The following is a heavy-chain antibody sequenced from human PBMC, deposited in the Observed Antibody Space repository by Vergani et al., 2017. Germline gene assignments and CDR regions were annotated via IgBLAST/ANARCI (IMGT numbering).Heavy chain of an antibody. Sequence: QVQLQQWGAGLLKPSETLSLTCAVYGGSFSGYYWSWIRQPPGKGLEWIGEINHSGSTYYNPSLKSRVTISVDTSKNQFSLKLSSVTAADTAVYYCAREGFGEVAAAGTYDYWGQGTLVTVSS. CDR1: GGSFSGYY. CDR3: AREGFGEVAAAGTYDY. J-gene: IGHJ4*02. D-gene: IGHD6-13*01. CDR2: INHSGST. V-gene: IGHV4-34*01.